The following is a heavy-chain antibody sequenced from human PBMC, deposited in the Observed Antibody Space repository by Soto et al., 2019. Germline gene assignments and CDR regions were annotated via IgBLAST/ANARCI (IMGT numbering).Heavy chain of an antibody. V-gene: IGHV1-69*13. D-gene: IGHD3-22*01. CDR1: GGTFSSYA. J-gene: IGHJ4*02. Sequence: SVKVSCKASGGTFSSYAISWVRQAPGQGLEWMGGIIPIFGTANYAQKFQGRVTITADESTSTAYMELSSLRSEDTAVYYCARDNWGNYYDSSGYYNLDYWGQGTLVTVSS. CDR3: ARDNWGNYYDSSGYYNLDY. CDR2: IIPIFGTA.